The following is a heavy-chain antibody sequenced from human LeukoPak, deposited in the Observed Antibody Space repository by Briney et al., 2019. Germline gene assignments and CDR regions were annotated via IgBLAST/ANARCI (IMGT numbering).Heavy chain of an antibody. CDR1: GYTFTGYY. CDR2: INPNSGGT. V-gene: IGHV1-2*02. Sequence: ASVKVSCKAFGYTFTGYYMHWVRQAPGQGLEWMGWINPNSGGTNYAQKFQGRVTMTRDTSTSTAYMELSRLRSDDTAVYYCARGYCSGGSCYLYYFDYWGQGTLVTVSS. D-gene: IGHD2-15*01. J-gene: IGHJ4*02. CDR3: ARGYCSGGSCYLYYFDY.